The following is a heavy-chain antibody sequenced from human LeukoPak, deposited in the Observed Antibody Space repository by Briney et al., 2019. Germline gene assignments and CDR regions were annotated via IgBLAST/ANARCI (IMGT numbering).Heavy chain of an antibody. CDR1: GAPVNFYY. V-gene: IGHV4-4*07. J-gene: IGHJ4*02. CDR2: IYTRGNT. CDR3: AKESRLGGASGSHHFDY. Sequence: SETLSLTCTVSGAPVNFYYLSWIRHSAEKGLEWIGRIYTRGNTNYNPSLKSRVTLSVDTSRNQFSLMLSSVTASDTAVYYCAKESRLGGASGSHHFDYWGQGVLVTVSS. D-gene: IGHD3-10*01.